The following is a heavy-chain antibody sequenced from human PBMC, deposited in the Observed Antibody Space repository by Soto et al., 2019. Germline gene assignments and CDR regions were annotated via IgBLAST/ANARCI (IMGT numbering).Heavy chain of an antibody. Sequence: ASVKVSCKASGYTFTSYAMHWVRQAPGQRLEWMGWINAGNGNTKYSQKFQGSVTITRDTSASTAYMELSSLRSEDTAVYYCARLYCSGGSCTIDYWGQGALVTAPQ. J-gene: IGHJ4*02. D-gene: IGHD2-15*01. CDR3: ARLYCSGGSCTIDY. CDR1: GYTFTSYA. CDR2: INAGNGNT. V-gene: IGHV1-3*01.